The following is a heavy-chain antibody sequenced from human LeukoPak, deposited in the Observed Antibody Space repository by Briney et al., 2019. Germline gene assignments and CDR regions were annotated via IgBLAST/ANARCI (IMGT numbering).Heavy chain of an antibody. V-gene: IGHV3-53*01. J-gene: IGHJ4*02. CDR1: GFTASSNY. Sequence: PGRSLRLSCAPSGFTASSNYMSSGRAAPGKGLEWGSVIYSGGSTYYADSVKGRFTISRDNSKNTLYLQMNSLRAEDTAVYYCARDRGSGSYRYFDYWGQGTLVTVSS. CDR3: ARDRGSGSYRYFDY. CDR2: IYSGGST. D-gene: IGHD3-10*01.